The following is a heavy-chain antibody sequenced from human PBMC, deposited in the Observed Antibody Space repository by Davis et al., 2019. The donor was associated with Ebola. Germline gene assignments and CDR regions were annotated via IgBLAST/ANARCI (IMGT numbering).Heavy chain of an antibody. J-gene: IGHJ6*02. CDR1: GGSFSGYY. Sequence: SETLSLTCAVYGGSFSGYYWSWIRQPPGKGLEWIGEINHSGRTNYNPSLKSRVTISVDTSKNQFSLKLSSVTAADTAVYYCARGRFLEWLYYDYYYYYGMDVWGQGTTVTVSS. V-gene: IGHV4-34*01. CDR3: ARGRFLEWLYYDYYYYYGMDV. CDR2: INHSGRT. D-gene: IGHD3-3*01.